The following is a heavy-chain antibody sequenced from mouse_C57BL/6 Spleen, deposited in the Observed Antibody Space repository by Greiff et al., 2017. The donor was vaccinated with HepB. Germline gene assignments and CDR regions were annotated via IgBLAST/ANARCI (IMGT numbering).Heavy chain of an antibody. Sequence: VQLEESGAELVRPGASVTLSCKASGYTFTDYEMHWVKQTPVHGLEWIGAIDPDTGGTAYNQKVKGKGILTADKSSSTAYMELRSLTSEDSAVYYCTGLWGAYWGQGTLVTVSA. J-gene: IGHJ3*01. CDR2: IDPDTGGT. CDR1: GYTFTDYE. CDR3: TGLWGAY. V-gene: IGHV1-15*01.